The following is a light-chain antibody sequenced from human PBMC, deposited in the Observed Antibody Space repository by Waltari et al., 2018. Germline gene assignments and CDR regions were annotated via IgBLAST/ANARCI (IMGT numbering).Light chain of an antibody. CDR2: GAS. J-gene: IGKJ1*01. CDR3: QQYGSSPTWT. Sequence: EIVLTQSPGTLSLSPGERATLSCRASQSVSSSYLAWYQQKPGQAPRLLIYGASSRATGIPDRFSGSGYGTDCTLTISRLEPEDFAVYYCQQYGSSPTWTFGQGTKVEIK. CDR1: QSVSSSY. V-gene: IGKV3-20*01.